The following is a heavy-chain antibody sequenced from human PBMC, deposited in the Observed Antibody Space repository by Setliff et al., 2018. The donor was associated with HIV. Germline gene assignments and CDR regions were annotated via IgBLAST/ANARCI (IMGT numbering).Heavy chain of an antibody. J-gene: IGHJ4*02. CDR1: GGSISSGTYY. D-gene: IGHD3-22*01. CDR3: ARNPPYYDSSGRHIRLFDY. V-gene: IGHV4-39*07. Sequence: PSETLSLTCSVSGGSISSGTYYWGWIRQPPGKVLEWIGSMSHSGSTLYNPSLKSRVTISVDTSNKHFSLKLRSVTAADTAVYYCARNPPYYDSSGRHIRLFDYWGQGTLVTISS. CDR2: MSHSGST.